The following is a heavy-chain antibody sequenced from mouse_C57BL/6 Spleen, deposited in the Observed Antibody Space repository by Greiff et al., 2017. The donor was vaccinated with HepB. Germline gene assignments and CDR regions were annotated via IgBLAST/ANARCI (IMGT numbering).Heavy chain of an antibody. V-gene: IGHV5-4*03. Sequence: EVNLVESGGGLVKPGGSLKLSCAASGFTFSSYAMSWVRQTPEKRLEWVATISDGGSYTYYPDNVKGRFTISRDNAKNNLYLQMSRLKSEDTAMYYCARGRGFAYWGQGTLVTVSA. CDR3: ARGRGFAY. CDR2: ISDGGSYT. J-gene: IGHJ3*01. CDR1: GFTFSSYA.